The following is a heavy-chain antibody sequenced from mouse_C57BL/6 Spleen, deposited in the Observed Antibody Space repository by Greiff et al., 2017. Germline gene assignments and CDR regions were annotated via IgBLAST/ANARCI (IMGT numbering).Heavy chain of an antibody. V-gene: IGHV1-7*01. J-gene: IGHJ4*01. CDR1: GYTFTSYW. D-gene: IGHD2-3*01. CDR3: ARWGVYDGYYRAMDY. Sequence: QVQLKQSGAELAKPGASVTLSCKASGYTFTSYWMHWVKQRPGQGLEWIGYINPSSGYTRYNQKFKDKATLTADKSSSTAYMQLSSLTYEDSAVYYCARWGVYDGYYRAMDYWGQGTSVTVSS. CDR2: INPSSGYT.